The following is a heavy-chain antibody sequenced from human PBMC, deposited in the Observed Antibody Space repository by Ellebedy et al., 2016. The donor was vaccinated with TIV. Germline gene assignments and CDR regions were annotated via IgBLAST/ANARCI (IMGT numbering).Heavy chain of an antibody. J-gene: IGHJ4*02. CDR1: GGSLSSYY. CDR3: ARHGQFDY. CDR2: IYYSGST. V-gene: IGHV4-59*08. Sequence: GSLRLSXTVSGGSLSSYYWSWIRQPPGKGLEWIGYIYYSGSTHYDPSLKSRVTISVDTSKNQFSLKLTSVTATDTAVYYCARHGQFDYWGQGTLVIVSS.